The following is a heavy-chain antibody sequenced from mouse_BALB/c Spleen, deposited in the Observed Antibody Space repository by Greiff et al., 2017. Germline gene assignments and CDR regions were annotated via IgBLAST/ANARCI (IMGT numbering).Heavy chain of an antibody. CDR1: GYTFTDYN. CDR2: INPNNGGT. Sequence: EVHLVESGPELVKPGASVKIPCKASGYTFTDYNMDWVKQSHGKSLEWIGDINPNNGGTIYNQKFKGKATLTVDKSSSTAYMELRSLTSEDTAVYYCATGGKKRLLSYAMDYWGQGTSVTVSS. D-gene: IGHD2-10*01. J-gene: IGHJ4*01. CDR3: ATGGKKRLLSYAMDY. V-gene: IGHV1-18*01.